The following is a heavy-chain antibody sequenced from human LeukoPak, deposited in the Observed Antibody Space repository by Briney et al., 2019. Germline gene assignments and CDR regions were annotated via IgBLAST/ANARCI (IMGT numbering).Heavy chain of an antibody. J-gene: IGHJ4*02. CDR2: ISAYNGNT. D-gene: IGHD6-19*01. CDR3: ARGPLQWLGIGVNDY. Sequence: ASVKVSCTASGYIFTSYGFSWVRQAPGQGLEWMGWISAYNGNTDYPQKLQGRVTLTTDTSTSTAYMELRSLSSDDTAVYYCARGPLQWLGIGVNDYWGQGTLVTVSS. V-gene: IGHV1-18*01. CDR1: GYIFTSYG.